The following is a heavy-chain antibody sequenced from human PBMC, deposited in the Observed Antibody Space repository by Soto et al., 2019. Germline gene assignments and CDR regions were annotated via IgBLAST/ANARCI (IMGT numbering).Heavy chain of an antibody. J-gene: IGHJ4*02. D-gene: IGHD3-22*01. Sequence: QVQLVQSGAEEKKPGASVKVSCKASGYTFTSYAMHWVRQAPGQRLEWMGWINAGNGNTKYSQKFQGRVTITRDTAASTAYMELSSLRSEDTAVYYCASSSSYYLIDDCCGQGTLVTVSS. V-gene: IGHV1-3*05. CDR2: INAGNGNT. CDR3: ASSSSYYLIDDC. CDR1: GYTFTSYA.